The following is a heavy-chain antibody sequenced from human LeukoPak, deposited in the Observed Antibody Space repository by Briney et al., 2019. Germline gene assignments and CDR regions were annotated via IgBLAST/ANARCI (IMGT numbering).Heavy chain of an antibody. CDR3: ARDRAPNHSSGVDFDY. D-gene: IGHD6-25*01. J-gene: IGHJ4*02. CDR1: GYTFTSYD. V-gene: IGHV1-18*01. CDR2: ISAYNGNT. Sequence: ASVTVSCTASGYTFTSYDINWVRQAPGQGLEWMGWISAYNGNTNYAQKLQGRVTMTTDTSTSTAYMELRSLRSDDTAVYYCARDRAPNHSSGVDFDYWGQGTLVTVSS.